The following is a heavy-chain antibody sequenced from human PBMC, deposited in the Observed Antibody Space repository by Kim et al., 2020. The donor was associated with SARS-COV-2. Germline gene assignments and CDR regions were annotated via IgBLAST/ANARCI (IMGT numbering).Heavy chain of an antibody. J-gene: IGHJ4*02. Sequence: GGSLRLSCAASGFTFSSYGMHWVRQAPGKGLEWVAVISYDGSNKYYADSVKGRFTISRDNSKNTLYLQMNSLRAEDTAVYYCAKSPDIVATVFLDYWGQG. V-gene: IGHV3-30*18. CDR3: AKSPDIVATVFLDY. D-gene: IGHD5-12*01. CDR1: GFTFSSYG. CDR2: ISYDGSNK.